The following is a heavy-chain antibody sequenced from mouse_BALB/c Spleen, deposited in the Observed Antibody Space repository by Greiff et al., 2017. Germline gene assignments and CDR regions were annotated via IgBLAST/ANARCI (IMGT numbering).Heavy chain of an antibody. V-gene: IGHV5-6-5*01. D-gene: IGHD1-1*01. CDR3: ARPYGSSYWYFDV. CDR1: GFTFSSYA. CDR2: ISSGGST. Sequence: EVHLVESGGGLVKPGGSLKLSCAASGFTFSSYAMSWVRQTPEKRLEWVASISSGGSTYYPDSVKGRFTISRDNARNTLYLQMSSLRSEDTAMDYCARPYGSSYWYFDVWGAGTTVTVSS. J-gene: IGHJ1*01.